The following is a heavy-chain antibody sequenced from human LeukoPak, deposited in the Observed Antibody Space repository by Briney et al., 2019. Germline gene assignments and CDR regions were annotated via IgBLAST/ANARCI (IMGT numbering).Heavy chain of an antibody. J-gene: IGHJ4*02. CDR2: ISSSGSTI. V-gene: IGHV3-48*03. CDR3: VKDRTGTYYFDY. Sequence: GGSLRLSCAASGFTFSSYEMNWVRQAPGKGLEWVSYISSSGSTIYYADSVKGRFTISRDNSKSTLSLQMNSLRAEDTAVYYCVKDRTGTYYFDYWGQGTLVTVSS. CDR1: GFTFSSYE. D-gene: IGHD3/OR15-3a*01.